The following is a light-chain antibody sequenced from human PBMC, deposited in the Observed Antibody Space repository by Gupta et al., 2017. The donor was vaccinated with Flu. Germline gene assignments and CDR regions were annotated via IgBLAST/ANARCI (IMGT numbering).Light chain of an antibody. V-gene: IGKV3-11*01. J-gene: IGKJ2*01. CDR1: QSVSSS. CDR2: DAS. CDR3: QHRSNWPRFT. Sequence: EIVLTQSPATLSLSPGERATLSCRASQSVSSSLAWYQQKPGQAPRLLIYDASNRVTGIPARFSGSGSGTDFTLTISSREPEDFAVYYCQHRSNWPRFTFGQGTKLEIK.